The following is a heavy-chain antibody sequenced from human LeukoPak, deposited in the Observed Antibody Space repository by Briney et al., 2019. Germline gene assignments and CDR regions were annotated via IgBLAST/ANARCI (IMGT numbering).Heavy chain of an antibody. CDR2: INANTGNP. D-gene: IGHD6-13*01. J-gene: IGHJ6*03. Sequence: ASVKASCKASGYTFTSYAMNWVRQAPGQGLEWMGWINANTGNPTYAQAFTGRFVFSLDTSVSTAYLEISSLQAEDTAVYYCARAPGIAEPDGYFMDVWGKGTTVTVSS. CDR1: GYTFTSYA. CDR3: ARAPGIAEPDGYFMDV. V-gene: IGHV7-4-1*02.